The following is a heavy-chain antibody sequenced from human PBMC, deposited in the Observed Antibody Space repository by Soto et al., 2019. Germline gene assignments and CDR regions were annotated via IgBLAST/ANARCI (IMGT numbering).Heavy chain of an antibody. J-gene: IGHJ4*02. CDR2: MNPESRNT. Sequence: QVQLVQSGAEVKEPGASVRVSCKASGYTFTNYDINWVRQATGQGLEWMGWMNPESRNTGYAQKFQGRVTMTRDTAISTAYMELTSLISEDTAVYYCARFVRHQLPTIDNWGQGTLVTVSS. D-gene: IGHD2-2*01. CDR1: GYTFTNYD. CDR3: ARFVRHQLPTIDN. V-gene: IGHV1-8*01.